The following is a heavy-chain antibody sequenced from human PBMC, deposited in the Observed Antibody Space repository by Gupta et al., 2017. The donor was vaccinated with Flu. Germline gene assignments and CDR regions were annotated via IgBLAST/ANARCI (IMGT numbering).Heavy chain of an antibody. CDR1: GFTFSSYG. Sequence: QDQLAESGGGVVQPGTSLRLSCAASGFTFSSYGMHWVRQARGKGLEWVALISYDGSNKFYADSVKGRFTISRDNSKNTLYLHINSLGAADTAVYDCTKGGTPVVIFTTWFDPWGQGTLVTVSS. CDR2: ISYDGSNK. V-gene: IGHV3-30*18. D-gene: IGHD3-10*01. CDR3: TKGGTPVVIFTTWFDP. J-gene: IGHJ5*02.